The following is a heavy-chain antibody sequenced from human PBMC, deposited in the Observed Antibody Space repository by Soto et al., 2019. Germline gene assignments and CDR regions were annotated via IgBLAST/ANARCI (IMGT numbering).Heavy chain of an antibody. CDR2: IYYSGST. V-gene: IGHV4-61*08. Sequence: QVQLQESGPGLVKPSETLSLTCTVSVSGGSVSTGVHYWSWIRQPPGKGLEWIGYIYYSGSTNYTPSRKSRVTISVDRSKNQVSLKLTSVTAADTAVYYCARGYYTSWYWFDRWGRGTLVTVSS. J-gene: IGHJ2*01. CDR1: GGSVSTGVHY. CDR3: ARGYYTSWYWFDR. D-gene: IGHD6-13*01.